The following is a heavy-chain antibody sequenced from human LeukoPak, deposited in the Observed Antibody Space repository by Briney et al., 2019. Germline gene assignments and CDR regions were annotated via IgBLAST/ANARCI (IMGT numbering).Heavy chain of an antibody. Sequence: SETLSLTCAVYGGSFSGYYWSWIRQPPGKGLEWIGEINHSGSTNYNPSLKSRVTISVDTSKNQFSLKLSSVTAADTAVYYCARPDGRSGSYYDAFDIWGQGTMVTVSS. D-gene: IGHD1-26*01. J-gene: IGHJ3*02. V-gene: IGHV4-34*01. CDR1: GGSFSGYY. CDR2: INHSGST. CDR3: ARPDGRSGSYYDAFDI.